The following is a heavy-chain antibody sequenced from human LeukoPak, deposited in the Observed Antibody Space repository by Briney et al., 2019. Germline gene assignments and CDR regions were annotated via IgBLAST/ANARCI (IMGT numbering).Heavy chain of an antibody. V-gene: IGHV4-30-2*01. J-gene: IGHJ4*02. D-gene: IGHD4-17*01. Sequence: SETLSLTCAVSGGSISSGGYSWSWIRQPPGKGLEWIGYIYHSGSTYYNPSLKSRVTISVDRYKNQFSLKLSSVTAADTAVYYCARGDYVNYFDYWGQGTLVTVSS. CDR2: IYHSGST. CDR1: GGSISSGGYS. CDR3: ARGDYVNYFDY.